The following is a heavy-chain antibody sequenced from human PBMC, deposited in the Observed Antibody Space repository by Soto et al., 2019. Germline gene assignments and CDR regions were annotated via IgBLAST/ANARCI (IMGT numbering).Heavy chain of an antibody. CDR3: ARHFRDSSSWDY. Sequence: GESLKISCKGSGYSFTSYWISWVRQMPGKGLEWMGRIDPSDSYTNYSPSFQGHVTISADKSISTAYLQWSSLKASDTAMYYCARHFRDSSSWDYWGQGTLVTVSS. V-gene: IGHV5-10-1*01. CDR1: GYSFTSYW. J-gene: IGHJ4*02. D-gene: IGHD6-13*01. CDR2: IDPSDSYT.